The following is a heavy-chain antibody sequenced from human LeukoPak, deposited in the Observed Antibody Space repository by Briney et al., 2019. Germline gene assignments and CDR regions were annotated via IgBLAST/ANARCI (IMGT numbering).Heavy chain of an antibody. CDR1: GIMFNTFG. D-gene: IGHD3-10*01. CDR3: ARDRAYYYGSGDAMDV. Sequence: GGSLRLSCEVSGIMFNTFGMHWVRQAPGKGLERVSSISSSSSYIYYADSVKGRFTISRDNAKNSLYLQMNSLRAEDTAVYYCARDRAYYYGSGDAMDVWGKGTTVTVSS. CDR2: ISSSSSYI. V-gene: IGHV3-21*01. J-gene: IGHJ6*04.